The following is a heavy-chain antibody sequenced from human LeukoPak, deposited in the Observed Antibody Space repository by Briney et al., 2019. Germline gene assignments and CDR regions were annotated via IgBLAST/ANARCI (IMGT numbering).Heavy chain of an antibody. V-gene: IGHV3-48*01. D-gene: IGHD6-13*01. CDR3: SRGRGGAAILYFDY. J-gene: IGHJ4*02. CDR2: ISSSSSTI. Sequence: HPGGSLRLSCAASGFTFSSYSMNWVRQAPGKGLEWVSYISSSSSTIYYADSVKGRFTISRDNSKNTLYLQMNSLRAEDTAVYYCSRGRGGAAILYFDYWGQGTLVTVSS. CDR1: GFTFSSYS.